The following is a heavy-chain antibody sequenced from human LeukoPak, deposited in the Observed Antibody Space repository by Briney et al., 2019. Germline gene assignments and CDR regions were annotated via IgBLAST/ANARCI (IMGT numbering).Heavy chain of an antibody. Sequence: GRSLRLSCAASGFTFDDYAMHWVWQAPGKGLEWVSGISWNSGSIGYADSVKGRFTISRDNAKNSLYLQMNSLRAEDMALYYCAKGGSGSYTHNYFDYWGQGTLVTVSS. D-gene: IGHD1-26*01. V-gene: IGHV3-9*03. CDR2: ISWNSGSI. J-gene: IGHJ4*02. CDR1: GFTFDDYA. CDR3: AKGGSGSYTHNYFDY.